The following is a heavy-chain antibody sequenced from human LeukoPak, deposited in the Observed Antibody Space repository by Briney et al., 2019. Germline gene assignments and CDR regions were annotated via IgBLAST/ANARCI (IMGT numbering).Heavy chain of an antibody. Sequence: PGRSLRLSCAASGFTFDDYAMHWVRQAPGKGLEWVSGISWNSGSIGYADSVKGRFTISRDNAKNSLYLQMNSLRAEDTALYYCAKAINWNDSGYMDVWGKGTTVTISS. CDR2: ISWNSGSI. D-gene: IGHD1-1*01. V-gene: IGHV3-9*01. CDR1: GFTFDDYA. CDR3: AKAINWNDSGYMDV. J-gene: IGHJ6*03.